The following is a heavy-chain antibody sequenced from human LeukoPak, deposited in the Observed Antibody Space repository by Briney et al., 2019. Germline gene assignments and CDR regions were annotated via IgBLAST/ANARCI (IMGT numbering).Heavy chain of an antibody. Sequence: SETLSLTCTVSGGSISNYYWNWIRQPPGKGLELIGYIYYSGTTNYNPSLKSRVSMSVDTSKNQFSLKLSSMTAADTAIYYCARDSGTTGEVKFDPWGQGTLVTVSS. CDR3: ARDSGTTGEVKFDP. D-gene: IGHD3-10*01. J-gene: IGHJ5*02. CDR1: GGSISNYY. V-gene: IGHV4-59*12. CDR2: IYYSGTT.